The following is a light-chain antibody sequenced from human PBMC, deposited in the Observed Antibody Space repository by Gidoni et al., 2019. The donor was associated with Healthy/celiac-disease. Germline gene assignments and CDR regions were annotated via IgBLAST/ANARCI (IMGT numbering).Light chain of an antibody. CDR2: KES. V-gene: IGKV1-5*03. Sequence: DIQMTQSPSTLSASVGERVTITCRASQSISSWLAWYQQKPGKVPKLLIYKESSLESGVPSRLSGSGSGKELTLTIRSLQPDDFATYYCQQYNSYWTFGQGTKVEIK. CDR3: QQYNSYWT. CDR1: QSISSW. J-gene: IGKJ1*01.